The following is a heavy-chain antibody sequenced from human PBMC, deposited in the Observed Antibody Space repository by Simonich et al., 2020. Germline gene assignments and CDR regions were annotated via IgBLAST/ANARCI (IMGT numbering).Heavy chain of an antibody. D-gene: IGHD6-6*01. CDR3: ATGFEYSSSSWAFDI. V-gene: IGHV1-69-2*01. J-gene: IGHJ3*02. CDR2: VDPEDGEK. CDR1: GYTFTDYY. Sequence: EVQLVQSGAEVKKPGATVKISCKVSGYTFTDYYMHWVQQAPGKGIEGMRLVDPEDGEKIYAEKFQGRGTITADTSTDTAYMELSSLRSEDTAVYYCATGFEYSSSSWAFDIWGQGTMVTVSS.